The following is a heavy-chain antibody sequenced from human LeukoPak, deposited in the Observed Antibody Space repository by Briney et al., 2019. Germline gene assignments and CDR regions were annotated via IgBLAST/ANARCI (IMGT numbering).Heavy chain of an antibody. V-gene: IGHV3-30*04. D-gene: IGHD2-15*01. J-gene: IGHJ4*02. Sequence: PGGSLRLSCAASGFTFSSYAMHWVRQAPGKGLEWVAVISYDGSNKYYADSVKGRFTISRDNSKNTLYLQMNSLRAEDTAVYYCARAKAGYCSGGSCHSGTVFDYWGQGTLVTVSS. CDR1: GFTFSSYA. CDR2: ISYDGSNK. CDR3: ARAKAGYCSGGSCHSGTVFDY.